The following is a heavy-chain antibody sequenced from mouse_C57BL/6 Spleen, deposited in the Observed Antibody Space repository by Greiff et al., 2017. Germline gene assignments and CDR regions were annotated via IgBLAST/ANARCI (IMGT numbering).Heavy chain of an antibody. D-gene: IGHD1-1*01. CDR3: ARDGLYYGSSYPAWFAY. CDR1: GFTFSSYA. CDR2: ISDGGSYT. J-gene: IGHJ3*01. Sequence: EVQRVESGGGLVKPGGSLKLSCAASGFTFSSYAMSWVRQTPEKRLEWVATISDGGSYTYYPDNVKGRFTISRDNAKNNLYLQMSHLKSEDTAMYYCARDGLYYGSSYPAWFAYWGQGTLVTVSA. V-gene: IGHV5-4*01.